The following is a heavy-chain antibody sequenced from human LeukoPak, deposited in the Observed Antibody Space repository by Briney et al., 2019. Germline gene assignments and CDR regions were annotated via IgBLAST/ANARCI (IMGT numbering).Heavy chain of an antibody. CDR2: MNPNSGNT. J-gene: IGHJ5*02. Sequence: ASVKVSCKASGYTFTSYDINWVRQAPGQGLEWMGWMNPNSGNTGYAQKFQGRVTMTRNTSISTAYMELSSLRSGDTAVYYCARGSWDPNWFDPWGQGTLVTVSS. CDR1: GYTFTSYD. V-gene: IGHV1-8*01. CDR3: ARGSWDPNWFDP. D-gene: IGHD1-26*01.